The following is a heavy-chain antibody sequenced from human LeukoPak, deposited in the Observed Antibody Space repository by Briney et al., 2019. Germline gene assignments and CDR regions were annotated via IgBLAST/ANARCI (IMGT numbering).Heavy chain of an antibody. D-gene: IGHD3-3*01. CDR1: GFTFSIYW. J-gene: IGHJ5*02. V-gene: IGHV3-7*01. CDR2: IKQDGSEK. Sequence: PGGSLRLSCAASGFTFSIYWMSWVRQAPGKGLEWVANIKQDGSEKYYVDSVKGRFTISRDNAKNSPYLQMNSLRAEDTAVYYCASGWYFVVVNAWGQGTLVTVSS. CDR3: ASGWYFVVVNA.